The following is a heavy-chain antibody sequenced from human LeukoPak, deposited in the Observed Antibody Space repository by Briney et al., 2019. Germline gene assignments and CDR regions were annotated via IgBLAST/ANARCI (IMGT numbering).Heavy chain of an antibody. D-gene: IGHD3-22*01. CDR2: ISSSGSTI. CDR3: ARGAYYDSSGYYYDIDY. J-gene: IGHJ4*02. CDR1: GFTFSSYE. V-gene: IGHV3-48*03. Sequence: PGGSLRLSCAASGFTFSSYEMNWVRQAPGKGLEWVSYISSSGSTIYYADSVKGRFTISRDNAKNSLYLQMSSLGAEDTAVYYCARGAYYDSSGYYYDIDYWGQGTLVTVSS.